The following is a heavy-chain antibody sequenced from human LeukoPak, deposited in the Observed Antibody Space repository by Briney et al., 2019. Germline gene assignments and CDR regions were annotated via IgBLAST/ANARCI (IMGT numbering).Heavy chain of an antibody. D-gene: IGHD3-3*01. J-gene: IGHJ4*02. V-gene: IGHV4-59*01. CDR2: IYYSGST. Sequence: PSETLSLTCTVSGGSISSYYWSWIRQPPGKGLEWIGYIYYSGSTNYNPSLKSRVTISVDTSKNQFSLKLSSVTAAGTAVYYCARGYDFWSGYYLGYWGQGTLVTVSS. CDR1: GGSISSYY. CDR3: ARGYDFWSGYYLGY.